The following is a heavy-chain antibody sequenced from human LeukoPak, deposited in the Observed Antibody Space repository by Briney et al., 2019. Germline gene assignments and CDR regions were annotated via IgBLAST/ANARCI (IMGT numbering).Heavy chain of an antibody. CDR2: IGAYNGNT. CDR1: GYTFTSYG. Sequence: ASVKVSCKASGYTFTSYGISWVRQAPGQGLEWMGWIGAYNGNTNYAQKLQGRVTMTTDTSTSTAYMELRSLRSDDTAVYYCARDPTSSYYYYYGMDVWGQGTTVTVSS. CDR3: ARDPTSSYYYYYGMDV. J-gene: IGHJ6*02. D-gene: IGHD3-16*01. V-gene: IGHV1-18*01.